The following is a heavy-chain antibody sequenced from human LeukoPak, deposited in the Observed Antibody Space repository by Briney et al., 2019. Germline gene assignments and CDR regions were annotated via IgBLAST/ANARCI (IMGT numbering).Heavy chain of an antibody. J-gene: IGHJ4*02. CDR2: IYYSGST. CDR3: VRFRGYSYGPPFDY. CDR1: GGSISSYY. V-gene: IGHV4-59*01. Sequence: PSETLSLTCTVSGGSISSYYWSWIRQPPGKGLEWIGYIYYSGSTNYNPSLKSRVTISVDTSKNQFSLKLSSVTAADTAVYYCVRFRGYSYGPPFDYWGQGTLVTVSS. D-gene: IGHD5-18*01.